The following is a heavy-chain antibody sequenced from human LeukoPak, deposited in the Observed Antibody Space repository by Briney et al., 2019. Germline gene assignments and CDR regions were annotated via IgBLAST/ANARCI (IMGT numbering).Heavy chain of an antibody. CDR2: IYYTGGT. CDR1: GGSISSYY. D-gene: IGHD1-26*01. J-gene: IGHJ2*01. Sequence: PSETLSLTCTVSGGSISSYYWSWIRQPPGKGLEWIGYIYYTGGTNYNPSLKTRVTISVDTSKNQFSLKLSSVTAADTAVYYCARHDPSGIVGATKGWYFDLWGRGTLVTVSS. CDR3: ARHDPSGIVGATKGWYFDL. V-gene: IGHV4-59*01.